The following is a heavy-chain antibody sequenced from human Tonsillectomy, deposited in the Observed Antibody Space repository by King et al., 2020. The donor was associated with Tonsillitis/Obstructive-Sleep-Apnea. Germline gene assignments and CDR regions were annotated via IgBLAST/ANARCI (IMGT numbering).Heavy chain of an antibody. CDR2: IWYDGSNK. J-gene: IGHJ4*02. CDR1: GFTFSSYG. Sequence: VQLVESGGGVVQPGRSLRLSCAASGFTFSSYGMHWVRQAPGKGLEWVAVIWYDGSNKYYADSVKGRFTISRDNSKNTLYLQMNSLRAEDTAVYYCARGGVVVVTAALDYWGQGPLVTVSS. V-gene: IGHV3-33*01. CDR3: ARGGVVVVTAALDY. D-gene: IGHD2-21*02.